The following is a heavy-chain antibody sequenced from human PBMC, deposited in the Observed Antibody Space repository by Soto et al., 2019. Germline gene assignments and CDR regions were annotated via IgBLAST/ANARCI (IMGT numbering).Heavy chain of an antibody. CDR1: GGSISSGDYY. D-gene: IGHD3-22*01. Sequence: SETLSLTCTVSGGSISSGDYYWSWIRQPPGKGLEWIGYIYYSGSTYYNPSLKSRVTISVDTSKNQFSLKLSSVTAADTAVYYCARVEVEPPYSFDYWGQGTLVTVSS. CDR2: IYYSGST. V-gene: IGHV4-30-4*01. CDR3: ARVEVEPPYSFDY. J-gene: IGHJ4*02.